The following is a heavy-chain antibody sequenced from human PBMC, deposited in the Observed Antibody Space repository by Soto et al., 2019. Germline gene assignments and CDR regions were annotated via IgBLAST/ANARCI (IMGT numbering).Heavy chain of an antibody. CDR2: IYYSGST. CDR3: ARVYIGVAPYLAY. D-gene: IGHD5-12*01. V-gene: IGHV4-31*03. CDR1: GGSISRGVYY. Sequence: PSETLSLTCTVSGGSISRGVYYWSWIRQHPGKGLEWSGYIYYSGSTYYNPPLKSRVTISVDTAKNQFSLNLSCVTAAATAVYYCARVYIGVAPYLAYWGQGTLVTVSS. J-gene: IGHJ4*02.